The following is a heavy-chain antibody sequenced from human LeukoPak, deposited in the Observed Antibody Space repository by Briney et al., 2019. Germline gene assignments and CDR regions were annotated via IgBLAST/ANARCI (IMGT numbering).Heavy chain of an antibody. V-gene: IGHV1-2*02. CDR3: ARREKSIAAALSDY. J-gene: IGHJ4*02. CDR1: GYTFTGYY. D-gene: IGHD6-13*01. CDR2: INPNSGGT. Sequence: GASVKVSCKASGYTFTGYYMHWVRQAPGQGREWMGWINPNSGGTNYAQKFQGRVTMTRDTSISTAYMELSRLRSDDTAVYYCARREKSIAAALSDYWCQGTLVIVSS.